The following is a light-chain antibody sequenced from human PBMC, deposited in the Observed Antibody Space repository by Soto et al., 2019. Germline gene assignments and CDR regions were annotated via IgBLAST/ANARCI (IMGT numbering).Light chain of an antibody. CDR2: GPS. V-gene: IGKV3-20*01. Sequence: EIVLTQSPGTLSLSPGERATLSCRASQSLSSSHLAWYQHKPGQAPRLLLYGPSSRATGIPDRFSGSGSGTDFTLTISRLEREDFAVYYCHQYGSSPYTFGQGTKLEIK. CDR1: QSLSSSH. CDR3: HQYGSSPYT. J-gene: IGKJ2*01.